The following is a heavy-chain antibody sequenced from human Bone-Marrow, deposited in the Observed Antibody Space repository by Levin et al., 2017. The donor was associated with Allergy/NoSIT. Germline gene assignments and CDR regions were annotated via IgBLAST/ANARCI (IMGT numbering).Heavy chain of an antibody. Sequence: SCAASGFTFTTYAMAWVRQAPGKGLEWVSVISGSGDSTHYADSVKGRFTISRDNSKNTLYLQMDSLRVDDTAVYYCARENWYFDLWGRGTLLTVSS. CDR2: ISGSGDST. CDR3: ARENWYFDL. V-gene: IGHV3-23*01. J-gene: IGHJ2*01. CDR1: GFTFTTYA.